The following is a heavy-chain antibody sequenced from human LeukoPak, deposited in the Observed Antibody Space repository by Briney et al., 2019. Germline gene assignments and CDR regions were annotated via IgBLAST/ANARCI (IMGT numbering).Heavy chain of an antibody. CDR2: MKPNSGNT. Sequence: ASVKVSCKASGYTFTSYDINRVRQATGQGLEWMGWMKPNSGNTAYAQKFQGRVTMTRNTSISTAYMELTSLRSDDTAVYYCARGRRAVAGTGYYYYMDVWGKGTTVTVSS. CDR3: ARGRRAVAGTGYYYYMDV. D-gene: IGHD6-19*01. V-gene: IGHV1-8*02. CDR1: GYTFTSYD. J-gene: IGHJ6*03.